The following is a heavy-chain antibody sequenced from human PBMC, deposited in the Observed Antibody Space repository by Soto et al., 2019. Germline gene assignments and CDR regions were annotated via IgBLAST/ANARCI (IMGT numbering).Heavy chain of an antibody. V-gene: IGHV5-10-1*03. CDR2: IDPGDSNT. J-gene: IGHJ6*02. CDR1: GYSFNTYW. CDR3: ARQGGYYYYGMDV. D-gene: IGHD2-15*01. Sequence: EVQLVQSGAEVKKPGESLTISCKTSGYSFNTYWISWVRQVPGKGLEWMGRIDPGDSNTNYSPSFQGHVTLSVDKSIGTAYLQWGSLKASDTATYYCARQGGYYYYGMDVWGQGTAVTVSS.